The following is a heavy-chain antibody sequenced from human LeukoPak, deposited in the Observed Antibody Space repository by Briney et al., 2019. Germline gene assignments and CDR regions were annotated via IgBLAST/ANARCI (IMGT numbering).Heavy chain of an antibody. V-gene: IGHV3-21*01. J-gene: IGHJ4*02. D-gene: IGHD3-22*01. CDR1: GFTFSSYS. CDR3: ADSSNYRAYDY. Sequence: GGTLRLSCAASGFTFSSYSMTWVRQAPGKGLEWVSSISRNSDYIYYADSVQGRFTISRDNAKNSLYLQMNSLRAEDTAVYYCADSSNYRAYDYWGQGTLVTVSS. CDR2: ISRNSDYI.